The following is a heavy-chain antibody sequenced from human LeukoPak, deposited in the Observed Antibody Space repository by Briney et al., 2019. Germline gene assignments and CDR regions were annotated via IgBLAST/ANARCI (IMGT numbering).Heavy chain of an antibody. V-gene: IGHV1-2*02. CDR2: INPNSGGT. CDR1: GYTFTGYY. J-gene: IGHJ3*02. CDR3: ARDRPDPTMATITGAFDI. D-gene: IGHD5-24*01. Sequence: ASVKVSCKASGYTFTGYYMHWVRQAPGQGLVWMGWINPNSGGTNYAQKFQGRVTMTRDTSISTAYMELSRLRSDDTAVYYCARDRPDPTMATITGAFDIWGQGTMVTVSS.